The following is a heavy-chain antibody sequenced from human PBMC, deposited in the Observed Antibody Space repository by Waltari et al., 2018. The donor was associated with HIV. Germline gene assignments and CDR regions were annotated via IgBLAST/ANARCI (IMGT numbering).Heavy chain of an antibody. J-gene: IGHJ4*02. V-gene: IGHV3-7*01. CDR2: IKEDGSEI. D-gene: IGHD6-13*01. CDR1: GFTFSSSW. CDR3: ARRQQLTD. Sequence: EVRLVESGGGLVQPGGSLRSSCAASGFTFSSSWLTWVRQAPGKGLEWVANIKEDGSEIHYVDSVKGRFTISRDNAKNSLYLQMNSLRAEDTAVYYCARRQQLTDWGQGTLVTVSS.